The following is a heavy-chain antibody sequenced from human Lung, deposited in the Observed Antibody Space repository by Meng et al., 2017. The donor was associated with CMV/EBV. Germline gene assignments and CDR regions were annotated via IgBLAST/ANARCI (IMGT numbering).Heavy chain of an antibody. Sequence: SCAASGFTFSSYAMSWVRQAPGKGLEWVSAISGSGGSTYYADSVKGRFTISRDNSKNTLYLQMNSLRAEDTAVYYCARAPIPYYGMDVWGQGTTVTVSS. V-gene: IGHV3-23*01. CDR2: ISGSGGST. J-gene: IGHJ6*02. CDR3: ARAPIPYYGMDV. CDR1: GFTFSSYA.